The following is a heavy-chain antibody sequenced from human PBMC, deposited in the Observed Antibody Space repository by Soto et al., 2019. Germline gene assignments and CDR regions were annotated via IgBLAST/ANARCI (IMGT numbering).Heavy chain of an antibody. CDR3: ARSGTYYDFWSVYVLRPYWYFDL. J-gene: IGHJ2*01. CDR2: IYSGGST. Sequence: VQLVETGGGLIQPGGSLRLSCAASGFTVSSNYMSWVRQAPGKGLEWVSVIYSGGSTYYADSVKGRFTISRDNSKNTLYLHMNSLSAEDTAVYYCARSGTYYDFWSVYVLRPYWYFDLWGRGTLVTVSS. D-gene: IGHD3-3*01. CDR1: GFTVSSNY. V-gene: IGHV3-53*02.